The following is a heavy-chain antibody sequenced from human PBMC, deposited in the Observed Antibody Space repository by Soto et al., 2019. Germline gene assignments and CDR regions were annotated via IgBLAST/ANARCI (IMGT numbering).Heavy chain of an antibody. V-gene: IGHV5-51*01. J-gene: IGHJ6*02. CDR2: IYPGDSDT. CDR1: GYSFNSYW. Sequence: PGESLKISCKGSGYSFNSYWIGWVRQMPGKGLEWMGIIYPGDSDTRYSPSFQGQVTISADKSISTAYLQWSSLKASDTAMYYCARTAAAGKYYYGVDVWGQGTTVTAP. CDR3: ARTAAAGKYYYGVDV. D-gene: IGHD6-13*01.